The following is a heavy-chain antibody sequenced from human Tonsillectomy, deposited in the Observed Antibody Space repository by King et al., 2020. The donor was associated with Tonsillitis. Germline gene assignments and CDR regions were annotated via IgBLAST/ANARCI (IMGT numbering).Heavy chain of an antibody. CDR1: GFTFSNYA. J-gene: IGHJ4*02. CDR2: ISGRGGST. D-gene: IGHD2-2*03. Sequence: VQLVESGGGLVQPGGSLRLSCAASGFTFSNYAMSWVRQAPGKGLEWVSTISGRGGSTYYGDSVKGRFTISRDNSKNTLYLQMNTLRAEDTAVYYCAKGGGYCSSTSCLIDYWGQGTLVTVPS. CDR3: AKGGGYCSSTSCLIDY. V-gene: IGHV3-23*04.